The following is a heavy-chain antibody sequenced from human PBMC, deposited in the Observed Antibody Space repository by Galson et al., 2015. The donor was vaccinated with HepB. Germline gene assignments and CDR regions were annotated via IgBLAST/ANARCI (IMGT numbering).Heavy chain of an antibody. V-gene: IGHV3-48*04. CDR2: ISSSSSTI. D-gene: IGHD5-12*01. CDR1: GFTFSSYS. Sequence: SLRLSCAASGFTFSSYSMNWVRQAPGKGLEWVSYISSSSSTIYYADSVKGRFTISRDNAKNSLYLQMNSLRAEDTAVYYCARDAKYSGYDWGPLYYYYGMDVWGQGTTVTVSS. CDR3: ARDAKYSGYDWGPLYYYYGMDV. J-gene: IGHJ6*02.